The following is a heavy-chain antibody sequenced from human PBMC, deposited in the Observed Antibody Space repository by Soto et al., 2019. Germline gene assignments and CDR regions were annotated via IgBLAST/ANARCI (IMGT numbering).Heavy chain of an antibody. V-gene: IGHV1-69*13. Sequence: ASVKVLCKASGGTFSSYAISWVPQAPGQGLEWMGGIIPIFGTANYAQKFQGRVTITADESTSTAYMELSSLRSEDTAVYYCARDDKAYYYDSSGPLYYGMDVWGQGTTVTVSS. CDR3: ARDDKAYYYDSSGPLYYGMDV. D-gene: IGHD3-22*01. CDR2: IIPIFGTA. J-gene: IGHJ6*02. CDR1: GGTFSSYA.